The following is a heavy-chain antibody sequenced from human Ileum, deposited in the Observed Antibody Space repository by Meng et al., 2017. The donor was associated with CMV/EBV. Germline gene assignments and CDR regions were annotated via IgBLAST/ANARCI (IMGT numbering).Heavy chain of an antibody. Sequence: GESLKISCAASGFTVSSDYMGWVRQAPGKSLEWLSLISVSGNTYYSDSVKGRFTISRDNSKNALCLRMDSLRVEDTSVYYCVRGNHWNPGGLAAWGQGTPVTVSS. D-gene: IGHD1-1*01. CDR2: ISVSGNT. CDR1: GFTVSSDY. J-gene: IGHJ5*01. CDR3: VRGNHWNPGGLAA. V-gene: IGHV3-53*01.